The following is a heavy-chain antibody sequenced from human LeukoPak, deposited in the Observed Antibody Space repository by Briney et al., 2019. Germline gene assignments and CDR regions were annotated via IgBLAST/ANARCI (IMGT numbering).Heavy chain of an antibody. CDR1: GGSISSYY. Sequence: PSETLSLTCTVSGGSISSYYWSWIRQPAGKGLEWIGRIYTSGSTNYNPSLKSRVTMSVDTSKNQFSLKLSSVTAADTAVYYCARVMMRSGSSTYYFDYWGQGTLSPSPQ. D-gene: IGHD1-26*01. CDR3: ARVMMRSGSSTYYFDY. V-gene: IGHV4-4*07. CDR2: IYTSGST. J-gene: IGHJ4*02.